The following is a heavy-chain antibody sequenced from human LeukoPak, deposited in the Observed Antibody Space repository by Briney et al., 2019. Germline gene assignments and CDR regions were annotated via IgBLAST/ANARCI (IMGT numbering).Heavy chain of an antibody. CDR3: ARVSGYSSSWYST. Sequence: ASVKVSCKASGYTFTSYDINWVRQATGQELEWMGWMNPNSGNTGYAQKFQGRVSMTRNTSISTAYMELSSLRSEDTAVYYCARVSGYSSSWYSTWGQGTLVTVSS. D-gene: IGHD6-13*01. J-gene: IGHJ4*02. CDR2: MNPNSGNT. CDR1: GYTFTSYD. V-gene: IGHV1-8*01.